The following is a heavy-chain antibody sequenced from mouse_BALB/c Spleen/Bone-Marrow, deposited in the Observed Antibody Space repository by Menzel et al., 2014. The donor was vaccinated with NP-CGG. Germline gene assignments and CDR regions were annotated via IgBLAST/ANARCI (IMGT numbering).Heavy chain of an antibody. Sequence: QVQLQQSGAELARPGASVKMSCRASGYTFTTYTMHWVKQRPGQGLEWIGYINPSSGYTYYNQKFKDKATLTADKSSSAAYLQLNSLTSEDSAVYYCARVYGNYDAMDCWGQGTSVTVSS. CDR1: GYTFTTYT. CDR2: INPSSGYT. J-gene: IGHJ4*01. D-gene: IGHD2-1*01. V-gene: IGHV1-4*01. CDR3: ARVYGNYDAMDC.